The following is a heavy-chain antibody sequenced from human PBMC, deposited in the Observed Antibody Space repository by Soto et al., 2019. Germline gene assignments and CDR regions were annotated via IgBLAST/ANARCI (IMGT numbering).Heavy chain of an antibody. J-gene: IGHJ6*02. Sequence: QVQLVQSGAEVKKSGASVKVSCKASGYTFRDYFIQWLRQAPGQGLEWVAWINPKTAATNYAKKFQDRVTVTSDTSFSTAYLELTRLRPDVTALYYCASIKWGLDYYSGMDVWGQGTAVTVSS. CDR1: GYTFRDYF. V-gene: IGHV1-2*02. D-gene: IGHD1-26*01. CDR2: INPKTAAT. CDR3: ASIKWGLDYYSGMDV.